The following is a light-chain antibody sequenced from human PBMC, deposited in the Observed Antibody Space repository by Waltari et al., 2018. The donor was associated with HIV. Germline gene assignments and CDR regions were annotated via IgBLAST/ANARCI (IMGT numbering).Light chain of an antibody. CDR1: QSVSTN. Sequence: EIVMTQSPATLSVSPGERATLSCRASQSVSTNLAWYQQKPGQGPCVLIFSASAMAAGIPARFRGSGSGTDFTLTISSPQSEDSAVYYCQHYNNRPPLTFGQGTRLEI. V-gene: IGKV3-15*01. CDR2: SAS. J-gene: IGKJ5*01. CDR3: QHYNNRPPLT.